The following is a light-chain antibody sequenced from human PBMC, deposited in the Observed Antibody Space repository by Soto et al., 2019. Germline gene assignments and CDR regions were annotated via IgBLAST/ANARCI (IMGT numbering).Light chain of an antibody. V-gene: IGKV1-27*01. Sequence: QMTQAPSSLSASVVDRVTITYRASQGISNYLAWYQQKPGKVPKLLIYAASTFQSGVPSRFSGSGSGTDFTLTISSLQPEDVATYYCQKYNIAPRPFGQVSNVDIK. CDR1: QGISNY. CDR3: QKYNIAPRP. J-gene: IGKJ1*01. CDR2: AAS.